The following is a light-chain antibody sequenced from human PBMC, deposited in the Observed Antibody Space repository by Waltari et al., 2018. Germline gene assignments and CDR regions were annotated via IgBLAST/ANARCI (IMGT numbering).Light chain of an antibody. CDR2: QVY. CDR3: YSYAGDNTYV. V-gene: IGLV2-8*01. Sequence: QSALTQPPSASGSPGQSVTISCTGSSSDIGASDSFSWFQQLPGRAPKLLIYQVYKRPSGVPTRFSATKSANTASLTVSGLQAEDEAVYYCYSYAGDNTYVFGSGTEVTVL. J-gene: IGLJ1*01. CDR1: SSDIGASDS.